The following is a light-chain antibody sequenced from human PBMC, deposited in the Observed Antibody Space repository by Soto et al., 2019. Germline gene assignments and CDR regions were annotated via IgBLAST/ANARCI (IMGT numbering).Light chain of an antibody. Sequence: EIVLTQSPGTLSLSAGERATLSCRASQSVSSSYLAWYQQKPGQAPRLLIYDASTRATGIPDRFSGSGSGTDFTLTISRLEPEDFAVYYCQQYGRSPPYTYGQGTKLEIQ. CDR2: DAS. CDR1: QSVSSSY. J-gene: IGKJ2*01. V-gene: IGKV3-20*01. CDR3: QQYGRSPPYT.